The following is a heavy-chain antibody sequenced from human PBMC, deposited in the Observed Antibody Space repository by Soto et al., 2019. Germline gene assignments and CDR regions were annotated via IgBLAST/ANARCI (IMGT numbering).Heavy chain of an antibody. Sequence: GGSLRLSCAASGFTFSSYSMNWVRQAPGKGLEWVSSISSSSSYIYYADSVKGRFTISRDNAKNSLYLQMNSLRAEDTAVYYCARDVEYYYDSSGYDYWGQGTLVTVSS. J-gene: IGHJ4*02. CDR2: ISSSSSYI. CDR1: GFTFSSYS. CDR3: ARDVEYYYDSSGYDY. V-gene: IGHV3-21*01. D-gene: IGHD3-22*01.